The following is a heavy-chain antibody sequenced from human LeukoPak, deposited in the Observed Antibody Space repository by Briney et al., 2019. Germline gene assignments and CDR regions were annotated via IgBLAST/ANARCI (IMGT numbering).Heavy chain of an antibody. CDR2: ISGSGGST. J-gene: IGHJ4*02. Sequence: TGGSLRLSCAASGFTFSSYAMSWVRQAPGKGLEWVSAISGSGGSTYYADAVKGRFTISRDNSKNTLYLQMNSLRAEDTAVYYCTTVGHYYDSSGYYYEFDYWGQGTLVTVSS. CDR1: GFTFSSYA. V-gene: IGHV3-23*01. CDR3: TTVGHYYDSSGYYYEFDY. D-gene: IGHD3-22*01.